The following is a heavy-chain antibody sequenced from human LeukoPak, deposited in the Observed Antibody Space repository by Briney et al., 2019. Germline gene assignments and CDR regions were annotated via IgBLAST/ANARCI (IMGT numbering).Heavy chain of an antibody. J-gene: IGHJ4*02. CDR3: ARVPGDTAMVLFDY. CDR2: IYHSGST. V-gene: IGHV4-30-2*01. Sequence: SETLSLTCTVSGGSISSGDYYWSWIRQPPGKGLEWIGYIYHSGSTYYNPSLKSRVTISVDRSKNQFSLKLSSVTAADTAVYYCARVPGDTAMVLFDYWGPGTLVTVSS. D-gene: IGHD5-18*01. CDR1: GGSISSGDYY.